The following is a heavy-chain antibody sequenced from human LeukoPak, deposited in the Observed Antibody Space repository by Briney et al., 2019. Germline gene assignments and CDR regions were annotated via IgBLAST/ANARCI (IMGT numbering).Heavy chain of an antibody. D-gene: IGHD6-6*01. J-gene: IGHJ5*02. CDR2: IIPIFGTA. CDR1: GGTFSSYA. CDR3: ARGGSSSLWFDP. Sequence: GASVKVSCKASGGTFSSYAISWVRQAPGQGLEWMGGIIPIFGTANYAQKFQGRVTITADESTSTAYMELSSLRSEDTAVYYRARGGSSSLWFDPWGQGTLVTVSS. V-gene: IGHV1-69*01.